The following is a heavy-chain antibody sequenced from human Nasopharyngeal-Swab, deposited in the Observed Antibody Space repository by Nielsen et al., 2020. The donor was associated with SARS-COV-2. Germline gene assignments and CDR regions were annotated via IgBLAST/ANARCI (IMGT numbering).Heavy chain of an antibody. D-gene: IGHD2-15*01. Sequence: WVRQAPGQGLEWMGRINPNSGGTNYAQKFQGRVTMTRDTSISTAYMELSRLRSDDTAVYYCARDDGIRQGDIVVVVAATGAFDIWGQGTMVTVSS. J-gene: IGHJ3*02. V-gene: IGHV1-2*06. CDR3: ARDDGIRQGDIVVVVAATGAFDI. CDR2: INPNSGGT.